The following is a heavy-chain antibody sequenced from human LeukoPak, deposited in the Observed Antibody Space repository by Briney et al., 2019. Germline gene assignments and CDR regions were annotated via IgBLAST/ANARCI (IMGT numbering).Heavy chain of an antibody. J-gene: IGHJ3*02. D-gene: IGHD5-12*01. CDR1: GFTFSNYA. V-gene: IGHV3-23*01. CDR3: AKIRGYSGYDLTSAFDI. Sequence: GGSLRLSCAASGFTFSNYAMSWVRQAPGKGLEWVSTISSSGSTYYGDSVKGRFTISRDNSKNTLYLQMDSLRAEDTAIYYCAKIRGYSGYDLTSAFDIWGQGTMVTVSS. CDR2: ISSSGST.